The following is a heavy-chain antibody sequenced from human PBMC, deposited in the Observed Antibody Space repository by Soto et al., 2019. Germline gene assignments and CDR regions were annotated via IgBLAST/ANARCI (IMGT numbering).Heavy chain of an antibody. V-gene: IGHV1-18*01. CDR2: IGVYNGKT. J-gene: IGHJ6*02. D-gene: IGHD2-2*02. CDR3: SRARYCTSPSCYNHYYYGMDI. Sequence: QVPLVQSGAEVKKPGASVKVSCKASGYTFTAYYMHWLRQAPGQGLEWMGWIGVYNGKTNYARKLQGRVIMTADTSASTAYMELRSLRSDDTAVYYCSRARYCTSPSCYNHYYYGMDIWGQGTTVSVSS. CDR1: GYTFTAYY.